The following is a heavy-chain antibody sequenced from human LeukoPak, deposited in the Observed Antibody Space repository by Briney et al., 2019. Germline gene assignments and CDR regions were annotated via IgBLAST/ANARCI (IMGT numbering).Heavy chain of an antibody. CDR1: GFTFSSYA. D-gene: IGHD2-2*01. J-gene: IGHJ4*02. V-gene: IGHV3-23*01. CDR2: ISGSGGST. CDR3: AKATSCQGLCYFDY. Sequence: PGGSLRLSCAASGFTFSSYAMSWVRQAPGKGLEWVSAISGSGGSTYYADSVKGRFTFSRDNSKNTLYLQMNSLRAEDTAVYYCAKATSCQGLCYFDYWGQGTLVTVSS.